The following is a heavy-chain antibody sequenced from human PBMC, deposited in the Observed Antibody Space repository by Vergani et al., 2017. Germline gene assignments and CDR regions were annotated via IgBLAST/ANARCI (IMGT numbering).Heavy chain of an antibody. CDR2: ISYDGSNK. V-gene: IGHV3-30-3*01. D-gene: IGHD3-16*01. Sequence: QVQLVESGGGVVQPGRSLRLSCAASGFTFSSYAMHWVRQAPGKGLEWVAVISYDGSNKYYADSVKGRFTISRDNSKNTLYLQMNSLRAEDTAVYYCARDVSHYDYVWCPDYWGQGTLVTVSS. J-gene: IGHJ4*02. CDR3: ARDVSHYDYVWCPDY. CDR1: GFTFSSYA.